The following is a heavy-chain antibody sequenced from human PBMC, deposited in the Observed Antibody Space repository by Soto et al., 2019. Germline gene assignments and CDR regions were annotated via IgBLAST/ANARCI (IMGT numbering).Heavy chain of an antibody. Sequence: PGGSLRLSCAASGFTFSSYAMHWVRQAPGKGLEWVAVISYDGSNKYYADSVKGRFTISRDNSKNTLYLQMNSLRAEDTAVYYCARELIAVAAPPDYWGQGTLVTVSS. J-gene: IGHJ4*02. V-gene: IGHV3-30-3*01. CDR3: ARELIAVAAPPDY. CDR2: ISYDGSNK. D-gene: IGHD6-19*01. CDR1: GFTFSSYA.